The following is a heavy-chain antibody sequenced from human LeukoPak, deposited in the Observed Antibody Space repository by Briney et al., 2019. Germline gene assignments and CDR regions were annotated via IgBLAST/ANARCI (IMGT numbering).Heavy chain of an antibody. D-gene: IGHD6-19*01. CDR1: GFTFSSYA. V-gene: IGHV3-23*01. Sequence: GGSLRLSYAASGFTFSSYAMSWVRQAPGKGLEWVSATSGSGGSTYYADSVKGRFTISRDNSKNTLYLQMNSLRAEDTAVYYCASGYYSGWYIPYYWGQGTLVTVSS. CDR2: TSGSGGST. J-gene: IGHJ4*02. CDR3: ASGYYSGWYIPYY.